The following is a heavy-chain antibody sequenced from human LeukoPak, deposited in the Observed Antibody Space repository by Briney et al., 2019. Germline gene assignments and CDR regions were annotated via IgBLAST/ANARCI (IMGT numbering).Heavy chain of an antibody. Sequence: GGSLRLSCTASGFTFSSYAMTLVRQAPGKGLEWVSGIIPSGTATYYADSVKGRFTISRDNSRNTLYLQMNSLRAEDTAVYYCAKIIAVARPDYWGQGTLVTVSS. CDR2: IIPSGTAT. CDR1: GFTFSSYA. CDR3: AKIIAVARPDY. V-gene: IGHV3-23*01. J-gene: IGHJ4*02. D-gene: IGHD6-19*01.